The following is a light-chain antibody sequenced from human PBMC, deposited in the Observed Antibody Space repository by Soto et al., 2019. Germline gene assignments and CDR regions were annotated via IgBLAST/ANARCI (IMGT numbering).Light chain of an antibody. J-gene: IGKJ4*01. CDR2: GAS. CDR3: HQYGSSPLT. CDR1: QSVSSSY. V-gene: IGKV3-20*01. Sequence: EIVLTQSPGTLSLSPGERATLSCRASQSVSSSYLAWYQQKPGQAPRLLIYGASSRATGIPDRFSGSGSATDFTLTISRLEPEDFAVYYFHQYGSSPLTFGGGTKVEIK.